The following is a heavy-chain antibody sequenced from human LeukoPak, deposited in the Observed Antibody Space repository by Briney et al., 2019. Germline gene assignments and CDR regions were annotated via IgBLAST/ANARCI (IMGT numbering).Heavy chain of an antibody. CDR2: IYYSGST. D-gene: IGHD5-18*01. CDR1: GGSISSYY. CDR3: ARSGYSYGADAFDI. V-gene: IGHV4-59*01. Sequence: SETLSLTCTVSGGSISSYYWSWIRQPPGKGLEWIGYIYYSGSTNYNPSLKSRVTISVDTSKKQFSLKLSSVTAADTAGYYCARSGYSYGADAFDIWGQGTMVTVSS. J-gene: IGHJ3*02.